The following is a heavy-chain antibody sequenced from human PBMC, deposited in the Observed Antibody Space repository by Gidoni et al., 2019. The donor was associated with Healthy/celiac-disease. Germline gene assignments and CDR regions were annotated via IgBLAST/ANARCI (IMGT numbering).Heavy chain of an antibody. J-gene: IGHJ6*02. CDR1: GFTFSSYS. V-gene: IGHV3-21*01. Sequence: EVQLVESGGGLVKPGGSLRLSCAASGFTFSSYSMNWVRPAPGKGLEWVSSISSSSSYIYYADSVKGRFTISRDNAKNSLYLQMNSRRAEDTAVYYCARDLNVDIVVVVAATYYYYGMDVWGQGTTVTVSS. CDR3: ARDLNVDIVVVVAATYYYYGMDV. CDR2: ISSSSSYI. D-gene: IGHD2-15*01.